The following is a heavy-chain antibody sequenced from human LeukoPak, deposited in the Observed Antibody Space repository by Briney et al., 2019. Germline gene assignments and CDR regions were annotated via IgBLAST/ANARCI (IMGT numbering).Heavy chain of an antibody. CDR1: GFTFSSYG. V-gene: IGHV3-30*02. D-gene: IGHD2-2*01. CDR2: IRYDGSNK. J-gene: IGHJ5*02. CDR3: AKDGLVGGPAAPLGGFDP. Sequence: GGSLRLSCAASGFTFSSYGMHWVRQAPGKGLEWVAFIRYDGSNKYYADSVEGRFTISRDNSKNTLYLQMNSLRAEDTAVYYCAKDGLVGGPAAPLGGFDPWGQGTLVTVSS.